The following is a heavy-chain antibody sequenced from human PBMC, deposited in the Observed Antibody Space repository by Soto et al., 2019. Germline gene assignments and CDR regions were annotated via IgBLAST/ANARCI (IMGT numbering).Heavy chain of an antibody. CDR1: GGSFSGYY. CDR2: INHSGSA. CDR3: ARGRVGAMITFLGAFDI. J-gene: IGHJ3*02. Sequence: SETLSLTCAVYGGSFSGYYWSWTRQPPGKGLEWIGEINHSGSANYNPSLKSRVTISVDTSKNQFSLKLSSVTAADTAVYYCARGRVGAMITFLGAFDIWGQGTMVTVSS. V-gene: IGHV4-34*01. D-gene: IGHD3-16*01.